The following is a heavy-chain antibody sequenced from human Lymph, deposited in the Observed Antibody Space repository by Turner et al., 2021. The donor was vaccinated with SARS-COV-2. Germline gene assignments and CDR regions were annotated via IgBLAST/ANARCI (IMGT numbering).Heavy chain of an antibody. V-gene: IGHV1-2*02. CDR2: INPNSGGT. CDR3: ARDVERYNDFWSGYSGGYGLDV. CDR1: GYTFTVYY. D-gene: IGHD3-3*01. J-gene: IGHJ6*02. Sequence: QVQLVQSGAEVKKPGASVKVSCKSSGYTFTVYYMHWVRQAPGQGLEWMGWINPNSGGTNYAQKLQGRDTMTRDTSISTAYMELSRLRSDDTAVYYCARDVERYNDFWSGYSGGYGLDVWGQGTTVTVSS.